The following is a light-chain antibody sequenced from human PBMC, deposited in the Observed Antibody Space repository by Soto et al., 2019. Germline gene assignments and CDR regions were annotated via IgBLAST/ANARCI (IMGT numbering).Light chain of an antibody. CDR3: CSYAGSSTVV. CDR1: SSDVGSYNL. CDR2: EGS. V-gene: IGLV2-23*03. J-gene: IGLJ2*01. Sequence: QSALTQPASVSGSPGQSITISCTGSSSDVGSYNLVSWYQHYPGKAPKVVIYEGSQRPSGVSNRFSGSKSGNTASLTISGLQAEDEADYYCCSYAGSSTVVFGGGTKLTVL.